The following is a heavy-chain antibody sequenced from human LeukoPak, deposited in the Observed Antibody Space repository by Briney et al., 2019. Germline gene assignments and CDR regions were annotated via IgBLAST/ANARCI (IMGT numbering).Heavy chain of an antibody. CDR3: ATGEVDIAAADGFDY. CDR1: GYTLTELS. CDR2: FDPEDGET. D-gene: IGHD6-13*01. Sequence: ASVKVSCKVSGYTLTELSMHWVRQAPGKGLEWMGGFDPEDGETIDAQKFQGRVTMTEHTSTDTAYTELSSLRSEDTAVYYCATGEVDIAAADGFDYWGQGTLVTVSS. V-gene: IGHV1-24*01. J-gene: IGHJ4*02.